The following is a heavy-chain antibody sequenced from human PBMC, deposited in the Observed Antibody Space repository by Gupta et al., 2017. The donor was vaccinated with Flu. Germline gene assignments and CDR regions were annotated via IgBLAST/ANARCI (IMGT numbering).Heavy chain of an antibody. CDR2: PSGDNLGI. J-gene: IGHJ4*02. CDR3: TRGGVTTRRYDY. Sequence: EVQLVESGGGLVEPGGSLRLSCEASGFDFSFRYFAMNWVRQTPGKGLEWVSSPSGDNLGIFYAASVKGRFTISRDNAKNSLFLQMNSLRAEDTAVYYCTRGGVTTRRYDYWGRGTLVTVSS. V-gene: IGHV3-21*01. D-gene: IGHD4-11*01. CDR1: GFDFSFRYFA.